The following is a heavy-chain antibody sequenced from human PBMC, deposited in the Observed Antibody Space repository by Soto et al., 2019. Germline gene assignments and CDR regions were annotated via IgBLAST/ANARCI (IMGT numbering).Heavy chain of an antibody. J-gene: IGHJ4*02. CDR2: SSSSDTYK. CDR3: ARDGSGSYYANLDF. D-gene: IGHD3-10*01. V-gene: IGHV3-21*01. CDR1: GFTFSSTS. Sequence: EVQLVESGGGPVKPGGSLRLSCAVSGFTFSSTSMTWVRQAPGKGLEWVSSSSSSDTYKYYADSVKGRFTISRDNARNSLYLQMNSLRAEDTAVYYCARDGSGSYYANLDFWGQGTLVTVSS.